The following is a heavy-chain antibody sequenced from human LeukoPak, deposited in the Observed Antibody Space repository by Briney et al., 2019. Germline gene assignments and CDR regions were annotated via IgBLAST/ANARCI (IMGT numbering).Heavy chain of an antibody. J-gene: IGHJ4*02. CDR3: ARGWIQLWLPGELGY. CDR2: IIPIFGTA. D-gene: IGHD5-18*01. CDR1: GGTFSSYA. Sequence: SVKASCKASGGTFSSYAISWVRQAPGQGLEWMGGIIPIFGTANYAQKFQGRVTITTDESTSTAYMELSSLRSEDTAVYYCARGWIQLWLPGELGYWGQGTLVTVSS. V-gene: IGHV1-69*05.